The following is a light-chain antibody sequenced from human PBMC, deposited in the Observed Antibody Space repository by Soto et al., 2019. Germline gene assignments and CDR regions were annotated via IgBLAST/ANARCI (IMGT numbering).Light chain of an antibody. Sequence: MHMTQSPSSLSASVGDRYAITCRASQLISTYLNWYQLKPGKXPKXXIYGASSLQTGVPSRFSGSGSGTDFTLTIGSLQPEDFETYYCQQSYNTPLTFGGGTKVDIK. CDR3: QQSYNTPLT. J-gene: IGKJ4*01. CDR1: QLISTY. CDR2: GAS. V-gene: IGKV1-39*01.